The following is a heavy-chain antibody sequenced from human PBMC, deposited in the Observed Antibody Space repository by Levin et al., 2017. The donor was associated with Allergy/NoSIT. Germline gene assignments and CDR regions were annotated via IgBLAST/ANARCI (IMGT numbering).Heavy chain of an antibody. Sequence: SPTLSLPCAVYGGSFSGSYWSWIRQPPGKGLEWIGEINHSGSTNYNPSLKSRVTISVDTSKNQFSLKLSSVTAADTAVYYCARRIAARHRPFDYWGQGTLVTVSS. CDR3: ARRIAARHRPFDY. CDR1: GGSFSGSY. D-gene: IGHD6-6*01. CDR2: INHSGST. V-gene: IGHV4-34*01. J-gene: IGHJ4*02.